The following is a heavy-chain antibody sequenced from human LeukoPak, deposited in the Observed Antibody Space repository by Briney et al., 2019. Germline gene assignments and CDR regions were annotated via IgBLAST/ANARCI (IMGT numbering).Heavy chain of an antibody. CDR3: ASPRVRSAFDI. Sequence: GGSLRLSCAASGFTVSGNYMSWVRQAPGKGLEWVSVIYSGGSTYYADSVKGRFTISRDNSKNTLYLQMNSLRAEDTAVYYCASPRVRSAFDIWGQGTMVTVSS. CDR2: IYSGGST. D-gene: IGHD1-1*01. V-gene: IGHV3-53*01. J-gene: IGHJ3*02. CDR1: GFTVSGNY.